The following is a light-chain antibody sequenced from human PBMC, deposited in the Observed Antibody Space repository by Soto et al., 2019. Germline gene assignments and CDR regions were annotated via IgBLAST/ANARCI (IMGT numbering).Light chain of an antibody. CDR1: HSLTSDF. J-gene: IGKJ1*01. V-gene: IGKV3-20*01. CDR2: GAS. Sequence: EIVLTQSPGTLSLSPGDRATLSCRASHSLTSDFLAWYQLKPGQAPRLLIYGASRRATGIPDRFTGSGSRTDFTLTISRLEPEDFAVYYCQQYHRSPRTFGQGTKVDVK. CDR3: QQYHRSPRT.